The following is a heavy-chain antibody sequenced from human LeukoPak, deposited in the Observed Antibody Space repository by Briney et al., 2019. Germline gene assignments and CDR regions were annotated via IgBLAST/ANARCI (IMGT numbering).Heavy chain of an antibody. Sequence: SETLSLTCTVSGGSISSYYWSWIRQPPGKGLEWIGYIYYSGSTNYNPSLKSRVTISVDTSKNQFSLKLSSVTAADTAVYYCARMTTVTYFYYYYGMDVWGQGTTVTVSS. CDR3: ARMTTVTYFYYYYGMDV. V-gene: IGHV4-59*01. CDR1: GGSISSYY. J-gene: IGHJ6*02. D-gene: IGHD4-17*01. CDR2: IYYSGST.